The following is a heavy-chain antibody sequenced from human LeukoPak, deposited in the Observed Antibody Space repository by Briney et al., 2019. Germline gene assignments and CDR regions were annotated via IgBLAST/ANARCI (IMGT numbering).Heavy chain of an antibody. Sequence: PGGSLRLSCAASGFTFSSYGMHWVRQAPGKGLEWVAFIRYDGSNKYYADSVKGRFTISRDNSKNTLYLQMNSLRAEDTAVYYCAKDSIDSSGYNPDYWGQGTLVTVSS. V-gene: IGHV3-30*02. CDR2: IRYDGSNK. J-gene: IGHJ4*02. D-gene: IGHD3-22*01. CDR3: AKDSIDSSGYNPDY. CDR1: GFTFSSYG.